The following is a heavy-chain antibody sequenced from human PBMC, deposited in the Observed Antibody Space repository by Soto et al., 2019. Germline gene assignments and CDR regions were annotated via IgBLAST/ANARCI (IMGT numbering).Heavy chain of an antibody. V-gene: IGHV1-69*12. D-gene: IGHD3-22*01. CDR1: GGTFSSDA. Sequence: QVQLVQSGAEVKNPGSSVKVSCKTSGGTFSSDAISWVRQAPGQGLEWMGGIIPIFGTANYAQKFQGRITITADESTSTAYRELSSLRSEDTAVYYCARGLDYYDSSGNPSFQHWGQGTLVTVSS. CDR2: IIPIFGTA. CDR3: ARGLDYYDSSGNPSFQH. J-gene: IGHJ1*01.